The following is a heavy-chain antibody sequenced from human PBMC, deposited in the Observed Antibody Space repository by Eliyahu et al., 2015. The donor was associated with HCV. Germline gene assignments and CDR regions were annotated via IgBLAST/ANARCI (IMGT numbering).Heavy chain of an antibody. CDR1: XFXFXDYA. D-gene: IGHD3-9*01. CDR2: ISYDGTDK. V-gene: IGHV3-30*18. Sequence: QVYVVESXGDVVQPGTSLRXSCVASXFXFXDYAMHWVRQAPGKGLEWVAVISYDGTDKYYADSVKGRFTISRDNSKNTLYLQMDSLRAEDTAVYYCVKDRTILVVLYYFDHWGQGTLVTVSS. CDR3: VKDRTILVVLYYFDH. J-gene: IGHJ4*02.